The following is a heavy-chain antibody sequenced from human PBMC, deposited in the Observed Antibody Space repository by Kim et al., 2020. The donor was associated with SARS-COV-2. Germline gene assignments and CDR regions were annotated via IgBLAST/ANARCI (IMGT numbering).Heavy chain of an antibody. Sequence: GGSLRLSCAASGFTFSSYSMNWVRQAPGKGLEWVSSISSSSSYIYYADTVKGRFTISRDNAKNSLYLQMNSLRAEDTAVYYCARELLWFGELRPFDYWGQGTLVTVSS. J-gene: IGHJ4*02. D-gene: IGHD3-10*01. CDR3: ARELLWFGELRPFDY. CDR2: ISSSSSYI. V-gene: IGHV3-21*01. CDR1: GFTFSSYS.